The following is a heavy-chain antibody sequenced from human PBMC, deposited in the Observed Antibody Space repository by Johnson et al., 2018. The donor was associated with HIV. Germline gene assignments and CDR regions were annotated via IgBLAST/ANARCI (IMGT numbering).Heavy chain of an antibody. Sequence: VQLVESGGGVVQPGRSLRLSCAASGFTFSSYAMHWVRQAPGKGLEWVSGIRWNGGSTSYADSVKGRFTISRDNAKNSLYLQMNSRRAEDTALYYCARDPYYYDSSGLPNGDAFDIWGQGTMVTVSS. CDR1: GFTFSSYA. J-gene: IGHJ3*02. D-gene: IGHD3-22*01. CDR2: IRWNGGST. CDR3: ARDPYYYDSSGLPNGDAFDI. V-gene: IGHV3-20*04.